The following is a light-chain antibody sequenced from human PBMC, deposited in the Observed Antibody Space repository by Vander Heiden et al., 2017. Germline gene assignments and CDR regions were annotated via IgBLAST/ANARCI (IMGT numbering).Light chain of an antibody. CDR3: QQANSFPLT. Sequence: DIQMHQSPSSVSASVGDRVTITCRASQSSRSWLAWYQQKPGKVPKLLLYAAYSLESGTDFTLTISSLQPEDFATYYCQQANSFPLTFGQGTRLEIK. V-gene: IGKV1-12*01. CDR1: QSSRSW. J-gene: IGKJ5*01. CDR2: AAY.